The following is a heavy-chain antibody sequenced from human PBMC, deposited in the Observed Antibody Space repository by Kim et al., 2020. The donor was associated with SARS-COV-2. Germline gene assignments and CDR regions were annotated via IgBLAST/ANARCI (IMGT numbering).Heavy chain of an antibody. Sequence: ASVKVSCKASGYTFTSYGITWVRQAPGQGLEWMGWISAYNGNTNYAQKLQGRVTMTTDTSTNTAYMELRSLRSDDTAVYYCARVESRAWFGELLSAFDIWGQGTMVTVSS. J-gene: IGHJ3*02. CDR1: GYTFTSYG. D-gene: IGHD3-10*01. CDR3: ARVESRAWFGELLSAFDI. CDR2: ISAYNGNT. V-gene: IGHV1-18*01.